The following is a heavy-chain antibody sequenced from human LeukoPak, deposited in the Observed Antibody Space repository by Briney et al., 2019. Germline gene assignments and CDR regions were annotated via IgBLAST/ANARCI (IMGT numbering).Heavy chain of an antibody. CDR2: IYYSGNT. J-gene: IGHJ5*02. Sequence: PSETLSLTCTISGGSITSYYWSWIRQPPGKGLEWIGYIYYSGNTNYNPSLKSRVTISVDTSKNEFSLQLTSVTAADTAVYYCARGSGWLPDRWGQGTLVTVSS. CDR1: GGSITSYY. D-gene: IGHD6-19*01. V-gene: IGHV4-59*01. CDR3: ARGSGWLPDR.